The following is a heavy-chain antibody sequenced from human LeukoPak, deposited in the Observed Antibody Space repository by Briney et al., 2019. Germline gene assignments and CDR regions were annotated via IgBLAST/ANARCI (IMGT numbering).Heavy chain of an antibody. CDR3: ARDEYYYASGSSAGIDY. CDR2: ISVYNGNT. D-gene: IGHD3-10*01. V-gene: IGHV1-18*01. CDR1: GYTFTSYG. J-gene: IGHJ4*02. Sequence: ASVKVSCKASGYTFTSYGISWVRQAPGQGLEWMGWISVYNGNTNYAQKLQGRVTMTRDTSTSTAYMELRSLRSDDTAVYHCARDEYYYASGSSAGIDYWGQGTLVTVSS.